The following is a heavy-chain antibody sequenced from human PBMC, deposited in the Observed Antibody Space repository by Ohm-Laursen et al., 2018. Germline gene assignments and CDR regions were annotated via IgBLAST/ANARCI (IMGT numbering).Heavy chain of an antibody. D-gene: IGHD3-22*01. V-gene: IGHV4-31*01. Sequence: TLSLTCTVSGGSISSGGYYWSWIRQHPGKGLEWIGYIYYSGSTYYNPSLKSLVTISVDTSKNQFSLKLSSVTAADTAVYYCARTPFRYYDSSGYYSDYWGQGTLVTVSS. J-gene: IGHJ4*02. CDR2: IYYSGST. CDR3: ARTPFRYYDSSGYYSDY. CDR1: GGSISSGGYY.